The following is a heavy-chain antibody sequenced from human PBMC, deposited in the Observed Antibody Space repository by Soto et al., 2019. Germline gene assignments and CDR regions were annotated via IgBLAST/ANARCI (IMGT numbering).Heavy chain of an antibody. J-gene: IGHJ4*02. CDR2: IYYSGST. Sequence: QLQLQESGPGLVKPSETLSLTCTVSGGSISSSSYYWGWIRQPPGKGLEWIGSIYYSGSTYYNPSLKSRVTISVDTSKNQFSLRLSSVTAADTAVYFCARGYYSGGSCYRYWGQGTLVTVSS. CDR3: ARGYYSGGSCYRY. CDR1: GGSISSSSYY. V-gene: IGHV4-39*01. D-gene: IGHD2-15*01.